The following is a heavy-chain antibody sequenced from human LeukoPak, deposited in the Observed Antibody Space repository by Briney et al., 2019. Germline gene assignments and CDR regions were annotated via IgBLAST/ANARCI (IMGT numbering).Heavy chain of an antibody. V-gene: IGHV3-15*01. CDR1: GFTFTGHS. J-gene: IGHJ6*04. Sequence: GVLRLSCVASGFTFTGHSMHWVRQAPGKGLEWVGRIKTKSDGGTTDYAAPVKGRFTISRDDSKNTLYLQMNSLKTEDTAVYYCTTVLGGNRYYYYMDVWGKGTTVTVSS. CDR2: IKTKSDGGTT. CDR3: TTVLGGNRYYYYMDV. D-gene: IGHD4-23*01.